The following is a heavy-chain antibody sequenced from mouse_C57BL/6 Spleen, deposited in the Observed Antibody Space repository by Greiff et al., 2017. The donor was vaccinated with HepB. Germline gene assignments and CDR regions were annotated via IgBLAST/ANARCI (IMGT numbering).Heavy chain of an antibody. V-gene: IGHV5-17*01. CDR3: ARGGSSYDFDY. CDR2: ISSGSSTI. D-gene: IGHD1-1*01. Sequence: VQVVESGGGLVKPGGSLKLSCAASGFTFSDYGMHWVRQAPEKWLEWVAYISSGSSTIYYADTVKGRFPISRDNAKNTLFLQMTSLRSEDTAMYYCARGGSSYDFDYWGQGTTLTVSS. J-gene: IGHJ2*01. CDR1: GFTFSDYG.